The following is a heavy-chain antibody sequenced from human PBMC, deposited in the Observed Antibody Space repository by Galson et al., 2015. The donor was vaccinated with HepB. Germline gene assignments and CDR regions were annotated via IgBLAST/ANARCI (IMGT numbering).Heavy chain of an antibody. J-gene: IGHJ4*01. Sequence: SLRLSCAASGFTFSRYSMHWVHQAPGKGLVWVSRINSDGSSTNYADSVKGRFTISRDNAKNTLYLQMNSLRAEDTAVYYCARTSGHFDYWGHGTLVTVSS. CDR2: INSDGSST. D-gene: IGHD2-15*01. CDR1: GFTFSRYS. CDR3: ARTSGHFDY. V-gene: IGHV3-74*01.